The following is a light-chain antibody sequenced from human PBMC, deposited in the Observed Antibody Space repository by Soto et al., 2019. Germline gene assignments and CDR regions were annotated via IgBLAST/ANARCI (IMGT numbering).Light chain of an antibody. V-gene: IGKV4-1*01. CDR1: QSVLYSSNNKNY. CDR3: QQYYSTPLT. Sequence: DIVMTQSPDSLAVSLGACATINCKSSQSVLYSSNNKNYLAWYQQKPGQPPKLLIYWASTRESGVPDRFSGSGSGTDFTHPISSRQAEYVAVYYFQQYYSTPLTFGGGTKVEIK. CDR2: WAS. J-gene: IGKJ4*01.